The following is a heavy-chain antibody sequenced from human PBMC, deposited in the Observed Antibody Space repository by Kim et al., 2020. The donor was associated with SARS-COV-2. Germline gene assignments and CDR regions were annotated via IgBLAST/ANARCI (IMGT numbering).Heavy chain of an antibody. D-gene: IGHD3-16*02. J-gene: IGHJ4*02. CDR2: IYYSGST. V-gene: IGHV4-39*01. Sequence: SETLSLTCTVSGGSISSSSYYWGWIRQPPGKGLEWIGSIYYSGSTYYNPSLKSRVTISVDTSKNQFSLKLSSVTAADTAVYYCARQFLSYDYVWGSYRYPFDYWGQGTLVTVSS. CDR1: GGSISSSSYY. CDR3: ARQFLSYDYVWGSYRYPFDY.